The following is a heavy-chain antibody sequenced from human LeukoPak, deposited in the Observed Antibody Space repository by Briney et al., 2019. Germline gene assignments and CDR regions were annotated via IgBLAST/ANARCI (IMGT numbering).Heavy chain of an antibody. J-gene: IGHJ4*02. V-gene: IGHV3-30-3*01. CDR2: ISYDGSNK. D-gene: IGHD5-12*01. CDR1: GFTFSGYP. Sequence: GGSLRLSCAASGFTFSGYPIHWVRQAPGKGLEWVAVISYDGSNKYYADSVKGRFTISRDNAKNSLYLQMNSLRDEDTAVYYCARGTARIFDYWGQGTLVTVSS. CDR3: ARGTARIFDY.